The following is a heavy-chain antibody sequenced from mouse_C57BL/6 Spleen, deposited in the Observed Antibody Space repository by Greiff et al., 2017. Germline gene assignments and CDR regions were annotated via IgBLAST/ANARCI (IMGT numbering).Heavy chain of an antibody. D-gene: IGHD6-1*01. Sequence: EVKLVESGGGLVKPGGSLKLSCAASGFTFSDYGMHWVRQAPEKGLEWVAYISSGSSTIYYADTVKGRFTISRDNAKNTLFLQMTSLRSEDTAMYYCARTRGSSGDYFDYWGQGTTLTVSS. CDR1: GFTFSDYG. V-gene: IGHV5-17*01. J-gene: IGHJ2*01. CDR2: ISSGSSTI. CDR3: ARTRGSSGDYFDY.